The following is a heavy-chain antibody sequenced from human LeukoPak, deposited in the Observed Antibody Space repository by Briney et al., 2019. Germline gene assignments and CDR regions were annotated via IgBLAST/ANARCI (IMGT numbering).Heavy chain of an antibody. CDR2: FDPEDGET. D-gene: IGHD3-10*01. CDR1: GYTLTELS. CDR3: ATDRRHSTMVRGASNYYYYGMDV. Sequence: ASVKVSCKVSGYTLTELSMHWVRQAPGKGLEWMGGFDPEDGETIYAQKFQGRVTMTEDTSTDTAYMELSSLRSEDTAVYYCATDRRHSTMVRGASNYYYYGMDVWGQGTTVTVSS. J-gene: IGHJ6*02. V-gene: IGHV1-24*01.